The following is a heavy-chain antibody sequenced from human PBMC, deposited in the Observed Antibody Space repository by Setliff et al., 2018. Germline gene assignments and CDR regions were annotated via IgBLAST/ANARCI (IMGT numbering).Heavy chain of an antibody. D-gene: IGHD4-17*01. CDR2: IKEDGSEK. J-gene: IGHJ4*02. V-gene: IGHV3-7*01. CDR1: RFTFSNYW. CDR3: AKYGDSHGSPPY. Sequence: PGGSLRLSCAASRFTFSNYWMSWVRQAPGKGLEWVANIKEDGSEKYYVDSVKGRFTISRDNAKNSLDLQMDSLRAEDTAVYYCAKYGDSHGSPPYWGQGTLVTVSS.